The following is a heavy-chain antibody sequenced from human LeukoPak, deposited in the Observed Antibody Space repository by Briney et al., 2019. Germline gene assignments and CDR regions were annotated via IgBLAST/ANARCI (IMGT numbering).Heavy chain of an antibody. D-gene: IGHD6-13*01. CDR2: ISSSGSTI. J-gene: IGHJ4*02. Sequence: GGSLRLSCAASGFTFRDYYMSWIRQAPGKGLEWVSYISSSGSTIYYADSVKGRFTISRDNAKNSLYLQMDSLRAEDTAVYYRARATEQNLFLWLLTDSSHAAYFDYWGQGTLVTVSS. V-gene: IGHV3-11*01. CDR3: ARATEQNLFLWLLTDSSHAAYFDY. CDR1: GFTFRDYY.